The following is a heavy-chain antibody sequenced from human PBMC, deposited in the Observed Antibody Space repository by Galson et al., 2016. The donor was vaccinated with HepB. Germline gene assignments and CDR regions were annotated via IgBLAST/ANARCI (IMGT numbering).Heavy chain of an antibody. V-gene: IGHV3-23*01. D-gene: IGHD2-2*01. CDR1: GFTFNTYA. CDR2: ISGNSIGT. J-gene: IGHJ4*02. Sequence: SLRLSCAASGFTFNTYAMTWVRQAPGKGLECVATISGNSIGTAYPGSVKGRFTISRDNSKNTVYLQMNSLRAEDTAVYYCARDRGFYSSTWDWGQGTLVTVSS. CDR3: ARDRGFYSSTWD.